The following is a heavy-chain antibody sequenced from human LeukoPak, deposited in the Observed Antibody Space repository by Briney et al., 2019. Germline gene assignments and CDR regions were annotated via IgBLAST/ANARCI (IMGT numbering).Heavy chain of an antibody. J-gene: IGHJ4*02. CDR1: GGSISSSSYY. CDR2: IYYSGST. D-gene: IGHD6-19*01. CDR3: AREGGAAVAGTGFDY. V-gene: IGHV4-39*02. Sequence: PSETLSLACTVSGGSISSSSYYWGWIRQPPGKGLEWIGSIYYSGSTYYNPSLRSRVTISVDTSKNQFSLKLSSVTAADTAVYYCAREGGAAVAGTGFDYWGQGTLVTVSS.